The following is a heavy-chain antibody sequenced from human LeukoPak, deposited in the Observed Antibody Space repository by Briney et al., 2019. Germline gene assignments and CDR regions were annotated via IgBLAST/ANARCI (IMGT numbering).Heavy chain of an antibody. CDR1: GYTFTSYA. CDR2: IIPIFGTA. CDR3: ARLPLAAAGPNYYYYYYMDV. J-gene: IGHJ6*03. D-gene: IGHD6-13*01. V-gene: IGHV1-69*06. Sequence: GASVKVSCKASGYTFTSYAISWVRQAPGQGLEWMGGIIPIFGTANYAQKFQGRVTITADKSTSTAYMELSSLRSEDTAVYYCARLPLAAAGPNYYYYYYMDVWGKGTTVTVSS.